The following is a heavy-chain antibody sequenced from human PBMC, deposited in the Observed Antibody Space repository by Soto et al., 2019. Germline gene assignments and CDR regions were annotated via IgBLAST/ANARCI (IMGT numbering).Heavy chain of an antibody. CDR2: IYNSGST. Sequence: SETLSLTCTVSGGSISNYYWSWIRQPPGKGLEWIGYIYNSGSTNYNPSLKSRVTISVDTSKNQFSLKLSSVTAADTAVYYCAREVPGDYFDNWGQGTLVTVSS. CDR1: GGSISNYY. J-gene: IGHJ4*02. D-gene: IGHD3-10*01. CDR3: AREVPGDYFDN. V-gene: IGHV4-4*08.